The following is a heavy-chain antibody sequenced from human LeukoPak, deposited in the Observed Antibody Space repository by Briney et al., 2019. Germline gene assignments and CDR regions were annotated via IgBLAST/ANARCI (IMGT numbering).Heavy chain of an antibody. CDR2: ISGSGGSA. D-gene: IGHD3-3*01. CDR1: GFTFSSYA. Sequence: GGSLRLSCAASGFTFSSYAMSWVRQAPGKGLEWVSAISGSGGSAYYADSVKGRFTISRDNSKNTLYLQMNSLRAEDTAVYYCAKVGSNYDFWSGYFNDYYYYYMDVWGKGTTVTVSS. CDR3: AKVGSNYDFWSGYFNDYYYYYMDV. V-gene: IGHV3-23*01. J-gene: IGHJ6*03.